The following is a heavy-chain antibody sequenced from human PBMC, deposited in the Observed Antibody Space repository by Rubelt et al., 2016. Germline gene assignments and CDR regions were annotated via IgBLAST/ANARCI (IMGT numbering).Heavy chain of an antibody. CDR3: ATRSLWFGEIDRYFDY. V-gene: IGHV1-24*01. D-gene: IGHD3-10*01. Sequence: QVQLVPSGAEVKKPGASVKVSCKVSGYTLTELSMHWVRQAPGTGLEWMGGFDPEDGETIYAQKFQGRVTMTEDTSTDTAYMELSSLRSEDTAVYYCATRSLWFGEIDRYFDYWGQGTLVTVSS. CDR1: GYTLTELS. CDR2: FDPEDGET. J-gene: IGHJ4*02.